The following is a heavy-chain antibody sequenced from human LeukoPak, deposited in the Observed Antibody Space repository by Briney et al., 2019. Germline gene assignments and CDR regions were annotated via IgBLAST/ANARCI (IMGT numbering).Heavy chain of an antibody. V-gene: IGHV1-46*01. CDR2: INPSGGST. Sequence: ASVKVSCKASGYTFTSYYMHWVRQAPGQGLEWMGIINPSGGSTSYAQKFQGRVTMTRDTSTSTAYMELSSLRSEDTAVYYCARGTLALGFGELLLDIWGQGTMVTVSS. CDR3: ARGTLALGFGELLLDI. CDR1: GYTFTSYY. D-gene: IGHD3-10*01. J-gene: IGHJ3*02.